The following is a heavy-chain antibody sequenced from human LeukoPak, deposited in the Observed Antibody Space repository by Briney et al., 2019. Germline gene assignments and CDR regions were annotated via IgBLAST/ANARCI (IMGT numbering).Heavy chain of an antibody. CDR1: GFSFSSSW. J-gene: IGHJ4*02. CDR3: ARILTYSYGLDY. V-gene: IGHV3-7*01. D-gene: IGHD5-18*01. CDR2: IKEVESEI. Sequence: PGGSLRLSCAASGFSFSSSWMTWVRQAPGKGLEWVANIKEVESEIYYVDSVKGRFTASRDNAKNSLYLQMNSLRAEDTAVYYCARILTYSYGLDYWGQGILVTVSS.